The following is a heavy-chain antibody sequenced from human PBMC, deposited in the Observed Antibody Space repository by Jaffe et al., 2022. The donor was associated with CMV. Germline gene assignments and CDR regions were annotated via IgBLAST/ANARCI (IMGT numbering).Heavy chain of an antibody. V-gene: IGHV4-59*01. CDR2: IYYSGST. Sequence: QVQLQESGPGLVKPSETLSLTCTVSGGSISSYYWSWIRQPPGKGLEWIGYIYYSGSTNYNPSLKSRVTISVDTSKNQFSLKLSSVTAADTAVYYCARAYCGGDCYTSAAFDIWGQGTMVTVSS. J-gene: IGHJ3*02. CDR3: ARAYCGGDCYTSAAFDI. D-gene: IGHD2-21*02. CDR1: GGSISSYY.